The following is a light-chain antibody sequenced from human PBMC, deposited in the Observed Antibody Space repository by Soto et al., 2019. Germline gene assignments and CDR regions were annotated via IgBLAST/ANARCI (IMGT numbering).Light chain of an antibody. CDR1: SSHIGSNT. CDR2: SNN. V-gene: IGLV1-44*01. Sequence: QFLLTQPPPTSGTPGPRVTLSWSGRSSHIGSNTVNWYQQLPGTAPKLVIYSNNQRPSGVPDRFSGSKSGTSASLAISGLQSEDEADYYCVAWDDSLNGYVVFGGGTKVTVL. CDR3: VAWDDSLNGYVV. J-gene: IGLJ2*01.